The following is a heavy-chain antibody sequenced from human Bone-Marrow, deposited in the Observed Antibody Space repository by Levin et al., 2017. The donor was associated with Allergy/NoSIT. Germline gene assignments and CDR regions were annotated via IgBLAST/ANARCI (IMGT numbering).Heavy chain of an antibody. CDR2: IRSKSNNYAT. V-gene: IGHV3-73*01. CDR1: GFTFSGSA. Sequence: GGSLRLSCAASGFTFSGSAMHWVRQASGKGLEWVGRIRSKSNNYATAYAASVKGRFTISRDDSEDTAFLQMDSLETEDTAVYYCARRESKSYYMDVWGKGTTVTVSS. CDR3: ARRESKSYYMDV. J-gene: IGHJ6*03. D-gene: IGHD4-11*01.